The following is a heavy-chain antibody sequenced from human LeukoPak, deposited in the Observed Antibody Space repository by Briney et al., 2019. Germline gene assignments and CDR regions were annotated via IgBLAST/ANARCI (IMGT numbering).Heavy chain of an antibody. J-gene: IGHJ4*02. CDR2: IYSGGRT. Sequence: GGSLRLSCAASGFTVSSNYMSWVRQAPGKGLEWVSVIYSGGRTYYADSVKGRFTISRDNSKNTLYLQMNSLRAEDTAVYYCAREGGSVDYFDYWGQGTLVTVSS. D-gene: IGHD3-10*01. CDR1: GFTVSSNY. CDR3: AREGGSVDYFDY. V-gene: IGHV3-53*01.